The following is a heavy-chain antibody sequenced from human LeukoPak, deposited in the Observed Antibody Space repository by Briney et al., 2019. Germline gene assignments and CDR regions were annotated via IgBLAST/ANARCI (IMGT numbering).Heavy chain of an antibody. Sequence: GGSLRLSCAASGFTFSKHTMRWVRQAPGKGLEWVSDISGSSDTIYYADSVKGRFTISRDNAKNSLYLQMNSLRAEDTAVYYCARTGTPLDYWGQGTLVTVSS. V-gene: IGHV3-48*01. CDR3: ARTGTPLDY. J-gene: IGHJ4*02. D-gene: IGHD1-1*01. CDR1: GFTFSKHT. CDR2: ISGSSDTI.